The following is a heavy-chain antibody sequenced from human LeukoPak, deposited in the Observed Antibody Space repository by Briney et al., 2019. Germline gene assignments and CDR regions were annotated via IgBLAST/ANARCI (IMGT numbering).Heavy chain of an antibody. J-gene: IGHJ4*02. CDR3: AANGESTDWHWNY. CDR1: GFTFSSYA. D-gene: IGHD3-9*01. CDR2: LTASGETT. Sequence: GGSLRHSCAASGFTFSSYAMSWVRQAPGKGLEWVSALTASGETTYYADSVKGRFTISRDNSKNTLFLQMNSLRAEDTAVYYCAANGESTDWHWNYWGQGTLVSVSS. V-gene: IGHV3-23*01.